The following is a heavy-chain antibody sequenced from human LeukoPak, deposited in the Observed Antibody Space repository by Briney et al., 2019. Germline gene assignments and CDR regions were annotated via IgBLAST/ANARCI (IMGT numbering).Heavy chain of an antibody. CDR3: ARTENYIPEDWFDP. J-gene: IGHJ5*02. Sequence: SETLSLTCTVSGGSINNYYWSWIRQPPGQGLQWIGYVYYSGRTSYDPSLQSRVTISVDTSKREFSLKLSSVTAADTAVYYCARTENYIPEDWFDPWGQGTLVTVSS. CDR2: VYYSGRT. D-gene: IGHD5-24*01. CDR1: GGSINNYY. V-gene: IGHV4-59*08.